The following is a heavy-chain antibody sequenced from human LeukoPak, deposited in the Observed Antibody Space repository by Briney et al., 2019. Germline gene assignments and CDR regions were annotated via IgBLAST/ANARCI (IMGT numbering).Heavy chain of an antibody. CDR2: IRADGSEK. J-gene: IGHJ4*02. D-gene: IGHD1-26*01. Sequence: GGSLRLSCAASGFTFSIYAMSWVRQAPGKGLEWVATIRADGSEKYYVDSLKGRFTISRDNAENSLHLQMNSLRVEDTAVYYCARDSPYSGSYQYYFEYWGQGTPVTVSS. CDR1: GFTFSIYA. V-gene: IGHV3-7*01. CDR3: ARDSPYSGSYQYYFEY.